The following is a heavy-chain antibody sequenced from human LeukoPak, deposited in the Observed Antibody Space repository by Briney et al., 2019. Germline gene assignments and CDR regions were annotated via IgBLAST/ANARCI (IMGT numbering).Heavy chain of an antibody. CDR3: AKAGIAAAGTFQH. CDR2: ISWNSGSI. CDR1: GFTLDDYA. V-gene: IGHV3-9*01. D-gene: IGHD6-13*01. J-gene: IGHJ1*01. Sequence: GRSLSLSCAASGFTLDDYAMLCVRQAPGKGWVWVSGISWNSGSIGYADSVKGRFTISRDNAKNSLYLQMNSLRAEDTALYYCAKAGIAAAGTFQHWGQGTLVTVSS.